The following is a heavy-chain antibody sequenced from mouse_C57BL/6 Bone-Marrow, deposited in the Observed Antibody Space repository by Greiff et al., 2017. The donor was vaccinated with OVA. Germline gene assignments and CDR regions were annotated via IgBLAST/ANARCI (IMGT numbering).Heavy chain of an antibody. D-gene: IGHD1-1*01. Sequence: QVQLQQPGAELVMPGASVKLSCKASGYTFTSYWMPWVKQRPGQGLEWIGALDPSDSYTNYNQKFKGKSTLTVDKSSSTAYMQLSSLTSEDSAVYYGARSEGRVQRSPAWYAYGGTRTLVTVS. J-gene: IGHJ3*01. V-gene: IGHV1-69*01. CDR3: ARSEGRVQRSPAWYAY. CDR2: LDPSDSYT. CDR1: GYTFTSYW.